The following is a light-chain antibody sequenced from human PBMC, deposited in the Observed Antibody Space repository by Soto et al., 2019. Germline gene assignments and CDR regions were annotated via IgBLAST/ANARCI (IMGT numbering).Light chain of an antibody. V-gene: IGKV1-5*01. CDR3: QQYNSLPGYT. J-gene: IGKJ2*01. CDR2: DAS. Sequence: DIQMTQSPSTLSASLGDRVTITCRASQSISSWLAWYQQKPGKAPKLLIYDASSLESAVPSRFSGSGSGTEFTLTISSLQPDDFATYYCQQYNSLPGYTFGQGTKLEIK. CDR1: QSISSW.